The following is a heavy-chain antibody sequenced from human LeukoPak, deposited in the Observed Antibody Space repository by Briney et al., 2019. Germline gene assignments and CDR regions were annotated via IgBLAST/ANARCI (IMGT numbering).Heavy chain of an antibody. D-gene: IGHD3-22*01. J-gene: IGHJ5*02. CDR3: AREGNPPNYDSSGYAA. Sequence: PGGSLRLPCAASGFTFSSYWMHWVRQAPGKGLVWVSRINSDGSTTSYADSVKGRFTISRDNAKNTLYLQMNSLRAEDTAVYYCAREGNPPNYDSSGYAAWGQGTLVTVSS. CDR1: GFTFSSYW. V-gene: IGHV3-74*01. CDR2: INSDGSTT.